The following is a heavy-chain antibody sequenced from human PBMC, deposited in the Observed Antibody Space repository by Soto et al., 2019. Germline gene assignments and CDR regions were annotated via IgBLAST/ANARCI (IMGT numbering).Heavy chain of an antibody. CDR3: AKGVAGWYYFDY. J-gene: IGHJ4*02. Sequence: DVQLVESGGGLVQPGRSLRLSCAASGFTFDDYAMQWVRQSPGKGLEWVSGISWTVGSIAYADSVKGRFTISRDNAKNSLYLQMNSLRAEDTALYYCAKGVAGWYYFDYWGQGTLVTVSS. CDR2: ISWTVGSI. CDR1: GFTFDDYA. V-gene: IGHV3-9*01. D-gene: IGHD3-3*01.